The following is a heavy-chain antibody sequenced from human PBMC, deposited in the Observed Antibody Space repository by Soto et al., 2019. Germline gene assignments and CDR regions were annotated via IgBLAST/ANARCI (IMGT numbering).Heavy chain of an antibody. D-gene: IGHD1-1*01. J-gene: IGHJ4*02. Sequence: GGSLRLSCAASGFAFSNAWINWVRQAPGKGLEWVGRIKSKGHGGTTDFAAPVRGRFAISRDNAKQTLFLQLNRLTVEDTGVYYCAAWPFSHWFDYWGQGTLVTVSS. CDR1: GFAFSNAW. V-gene: IGHV3-15*07. CDR2: IKSKGHGGTT. CDR3: AAWPFSHWFDY.